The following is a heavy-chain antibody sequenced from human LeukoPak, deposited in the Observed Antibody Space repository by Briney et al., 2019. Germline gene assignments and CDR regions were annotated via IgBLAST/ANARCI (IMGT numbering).Heavy chain of an antibody. CDR1: GFTFSSYG. CDR2: IWYGGSNK. CDR3: AKDKDQSYYMDV. D-gene: IGHD2-2*01. J-gene: IGHJ6*03. V-gene: IGHV3-30*02. Sequence: GGSLRLSCAASGFTFSSYGMHWVRQAPGKGLEWVAVIWYGGSNKYYADSVKGRFTVSRDNSKNTLYLQMNSLRAEDTAVYYCAKDKDQSYYMDVWGKGTTVTVSS.